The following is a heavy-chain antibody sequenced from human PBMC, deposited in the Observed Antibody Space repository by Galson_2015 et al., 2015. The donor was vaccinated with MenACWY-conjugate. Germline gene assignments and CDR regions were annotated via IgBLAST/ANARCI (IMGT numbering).Heavy chain of an antibody. Sequence: SLRLSCAASGFTFSSYWMSWVRQAPGKGLEWVANIKQDGSEKYYVDSVKGRFIISRDNAKNSLYLQMNSLRAEDTAVYYCVRESTSLTTFGMDVWDQGTTVT. CDR2: IKQDGSEK. J-gene: IGHJ6*02. D-gene: IGHD4-17*01. CDR3: VRESTSLTTFGMDV. V-gene: IGHV3-7*03. CDR1: GFTFSSYW.